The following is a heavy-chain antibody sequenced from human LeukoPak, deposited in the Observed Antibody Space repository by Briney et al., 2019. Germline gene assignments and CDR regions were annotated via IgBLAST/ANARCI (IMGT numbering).Heavy chain of an antibody. CDR1: GYSFTSYW. CDR2: IYPGDSDI. Sequence: GESLKISCKGSGYSFTSYWIGWVRQMPGKGLEWMGIIYPGDSDIRYSPSFQGQVTISADKSISTAYLQWSSLKASDTAMYYCARRRDLYSGSYYPFDYWGQGTLVTVSS. J-gene: IGHJ4*02. D-gene: IGHD1-26*01. CDR3: ARRRDLYSGSYYPFDY. V-gene: IGHV5-51*01.